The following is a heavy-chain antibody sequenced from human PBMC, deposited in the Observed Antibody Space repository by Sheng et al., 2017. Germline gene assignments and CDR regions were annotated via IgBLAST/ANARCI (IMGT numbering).Heavy chain of an antibody. D-gene: IGHD4-17*01. CDR3: ARTTVTRRGVVDL. Sequence: QVQLQESGPGLVKPSETLSLTCAVSGYSISSGYYWGWIRQPPGKGLEWIGSIYHSGSTYYNPSLKSRVTISVDTSKNQFSLKLSSVTAADTAVYYCARTTVTRRGVVDLWGRGTLVTVSS. CDR2: IYHSGST. J-gene: IGHJ2*01. V-gene: IGHV4-38-2*01. CDR1: GYSISSGYY.